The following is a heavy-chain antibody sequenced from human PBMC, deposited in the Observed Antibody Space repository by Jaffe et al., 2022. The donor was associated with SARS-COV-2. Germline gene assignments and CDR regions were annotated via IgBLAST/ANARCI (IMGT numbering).Heavy chain of an antibody. J-gene: IGHJ4*02. CDR3: TTVKPPWGGSTKFDY. CDR2: IKSKHDGETT. Sequence: EVQLVESGGSTVRPGEFLRLSCAASGFTFTNAWMNWVRKAPGKGLEWVARIKSKHDGETTDYAAPVRGRFTVSRDDSKKMLYLYMDSLKTEDTAVYYCTTVKPPWGGSTKFDYWGQGAQVIVSS. D-gene: IGHD3-16*01. V-gene: IGHV3-15*05. CDR1: GFTFTNAW.